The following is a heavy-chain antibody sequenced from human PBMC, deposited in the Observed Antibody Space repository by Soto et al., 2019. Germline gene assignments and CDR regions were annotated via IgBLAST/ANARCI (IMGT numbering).Heavy chain of an antibody. CDR3: ARDDVDTAMPYGMDV. CDR1: GGTVSSYA. V-gene: IGHV1-69*12. J-gene: IGHJ6*02. CDR2: LIPIFGTA. Sequence: QVQLVQSGAEVKKPGSSVKVSCKASGGTVSSYAISWVRQAPGQGLEWMGGLIPIFGTANYAQEFQGRVTSTADDSTSTAYMELSSLRSEDTAVYYCARDDVDTAMPYGMDVWGQGTTVTVSS. D-gene: IGHD5-18*01.